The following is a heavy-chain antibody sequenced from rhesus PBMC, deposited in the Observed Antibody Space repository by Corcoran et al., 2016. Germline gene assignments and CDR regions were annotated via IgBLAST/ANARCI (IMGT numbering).Heavy chain of an antibody. V-gene: IGHV7-114*01. CDR3: ARRRANYWYFDL. CDR2: SNTDTGNP. D-gene: IGHD2-2*01. Sequence: QVQLVQSGAEVTQPGASVKVSCKASVYTFTSYGLHWVRQSHGHRLEWMGWSNTDTGNPTYAQGFKERFTLSMDTSISTAYLQISSLKAEDTAVYYCARRRANYWYFDLWGPGTPITISS. CDR1: VYTFTSYG. J-gene: IGHJ2*01.